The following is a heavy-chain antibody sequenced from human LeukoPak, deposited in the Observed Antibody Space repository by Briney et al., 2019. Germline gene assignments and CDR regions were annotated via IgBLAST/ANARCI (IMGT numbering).Heavy chain of an antibody. Sequence: SGPTLVKPTQTLTLTCTFYGFSLSPSGVGVGWIRQPPGKSLEWLALIYCADDKRYSPSLKIRLTITKDTSKNQVVHTMTNMDPVDTATYYCAHRPYDFWSGSRRGPFDHWGQGTLVTVSS. CDR1: GFSLSPSGVG. D-gene: IGHD3-3*01. J-gene: IGHJ4*02. CDR3: AHRPYDFWSGSRRGPFDH. V-gene: IGHV2-5*02. CDR2: IYCADDK.